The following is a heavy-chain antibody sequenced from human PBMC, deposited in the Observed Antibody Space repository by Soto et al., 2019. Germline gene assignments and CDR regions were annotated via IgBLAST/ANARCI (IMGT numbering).Heavy chain of an antibody. Sequence: QVQLVQSGAEVRKPGASVKVSCKASGYPYTNSYMHWVRQAPGQGLEWMGWIHPNTGVTNYAQKFQGRVTMTRDTSVSTVYMELNRLTSDDTAIYFGASDFRTRGWFRQAGNFGMDVWGQGTTVTVS. CDR3: ASDFRTRGWFRQAGNFGMDV. V-gene: IGHV1-2*02. J-gene: IGHJ6*02. D-gene: IGHD6-19*01. CDR2: IHPNTGVT. CDR1: GYPYTNSY.